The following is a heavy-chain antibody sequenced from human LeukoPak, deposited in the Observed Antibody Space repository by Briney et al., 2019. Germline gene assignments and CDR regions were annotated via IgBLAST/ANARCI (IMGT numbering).Heavy chain of an antibody. D-gene: IGHD5-24*01. V-gene: IGHV4-30-4*08. CDR2: IYYSGST. J-gene: IGHJ4*02. CDR3: ARGGGDGYNWGY. Sequence: PSETLSLTCTVSGGSISSGDYYWSWIRQPPGKGLEWIGYIYYSGSTYYNPSLKSRVTISVDTSKNQFSLKLSSVTAADTAVYYCARGGGDGYNWGYWGQGTLVTVSS. CDR1: GGSISSGDYY.